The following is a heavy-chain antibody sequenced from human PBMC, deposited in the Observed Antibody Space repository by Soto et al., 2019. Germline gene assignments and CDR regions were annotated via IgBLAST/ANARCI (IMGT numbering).Heavy chain of an antibody. CDR3: ARRGLQFRGGYYHYGMDL. CDR1: GGSISSYY. D-gene: IGHD3-10*01. CDR2: THYSGST. J-gene: IGHJ6*02. V-gene: IGHV4-59*08. Sequence: PSETLSLTCTVSGGSISSYYWSWIRQPPGKGLEWIAYTHYSGSTNYNPSLKSRITMSTDTSKNQFSLKLSSVTAADTAVYYCARRGLQFRGGYYHYGMDLWGQGTTVTVSS.